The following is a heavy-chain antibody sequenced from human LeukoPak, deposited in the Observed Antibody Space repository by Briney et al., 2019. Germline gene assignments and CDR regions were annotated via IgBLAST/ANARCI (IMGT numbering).Heavy chain of an antibody. CDR1: GYTFTSYA. CDR2: INTNTGNP. V-gene: IGHV7-4-1*02. D-gene: IGHD5-18*01. J-gene: IGHJ3*02. Sequence: ASVKVSCKASGYTFTSYAMNWVRQAPGQGLECMGWINTNTGNPTYAHGFTGRFVFSLDTSVSTAYLRISSLTAEETTFYYCSVHTAIPSAFDIWGQGTMVTVSS. CDR3: SVHTAIPSAFDI.